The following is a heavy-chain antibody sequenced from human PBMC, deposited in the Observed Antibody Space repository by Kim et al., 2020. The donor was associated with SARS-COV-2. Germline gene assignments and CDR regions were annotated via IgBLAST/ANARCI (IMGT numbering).Heavy chain of an antibody. J-gene: IGHJ4*02. CDR3: ARVIWGTYLFTGY. D-gene: IGHD3-16*02. CDR2: INTDTGNP. V-gene: IGHV7-4-1*02. CDR1: GYTFTNNA. Sequence: ASVKVSCKASGYTFTNNAISWVRQAPGQGVEWMGWINTDTGNPTYAQAFTRRFVFSVDTSVTTAYLQISSLEAEDNALYYCARVIWGTYLFTGYWGQGTL.